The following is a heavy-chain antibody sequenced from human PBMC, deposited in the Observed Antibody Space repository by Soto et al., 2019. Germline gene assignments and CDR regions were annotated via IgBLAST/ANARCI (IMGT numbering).Heavy chain of an antibody. V-gene: IGHV3-43*01. J-gene: IGHJ6*02. CDR3: AKDISPSGWYGMDI. CDR2: ISWAGDTT. D-gene: IGHD6-19*01. Sequence: EVQLVESGGVVVQSGGSLRLSCAVSGFTFDDYMMHWVRQVPGKGLEWVSLISWAGDTTSYSDSVRGRFTFSRDNSKDSLYLQTNSLRTEDTALYYCAKDISPSGWYGMDIWGQGTTVNVSS. CDR1: GFTFDDYM.